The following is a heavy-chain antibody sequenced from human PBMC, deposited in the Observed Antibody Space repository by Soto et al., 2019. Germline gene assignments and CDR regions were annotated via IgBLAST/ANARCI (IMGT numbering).Heavy chain of an antibody. CDR3: ARDSGYCTGGSCQIEGPLDY. V-gene: IGHV1-69*04. D-gene: IGHD2-15*01. J-gene: IGHJ4*02. CDR1: GGTFSSYT. CDR2: IIPILGIA. Sequence: SVKVSCKASGGTFSSYTISWVRQAPGQGLEWMGRIIPILGIATYAQKFQGRVTITADKSTSTAYMELSSLRSEDTAVYYCARDSGYCTGGSCQIEGPLDYWGEGTLVTGSS.